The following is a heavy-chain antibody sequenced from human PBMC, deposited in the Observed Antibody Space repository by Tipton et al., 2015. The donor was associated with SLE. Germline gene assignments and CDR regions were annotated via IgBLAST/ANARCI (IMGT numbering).Heavy chain of an antibody. CDR2: VNHIGST. CDR3: AKYFYDATGYQSVDS. D-gene: IGHD3-22*01. Sequence: TLSLTCAVYGGSFSGYYWSWIRQPPGKGLEWIGEVNHIGSTNYNPSLKSRVTISVDTSKNQFSLKLTSVTAADTAVYYCAKYFYDATGYQSVDSWGQGALVTVSS. J-gene: IGHJ4*02. V-gene: IGHV4-34*01. CDR1: GGSFSGYY.